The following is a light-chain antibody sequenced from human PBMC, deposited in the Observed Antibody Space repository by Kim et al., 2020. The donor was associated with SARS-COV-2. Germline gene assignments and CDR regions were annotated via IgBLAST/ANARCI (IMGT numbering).Light chain of an antibody. CDR2: RNN. Sequence: ELTQPPSASGTPGQRVTISCSGSSSNIGSNYVYWYQQLPGTAPKLLIYRNNQRPSGVPDRFSGSKSGTSASLAISGLRSEDEADYYCAAWDNSLSAWVFGGGTQLTVL. V-gene: IGLV1-47*01. CDR3: AAWDNSLSAWV. J-gene: IGLJ3*02. CDR1: SSNIGSNY.